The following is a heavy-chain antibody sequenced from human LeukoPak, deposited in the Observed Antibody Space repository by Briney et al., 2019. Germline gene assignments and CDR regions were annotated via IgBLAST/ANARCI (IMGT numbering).Heavy chain of an antibody. CDR1: GDSISHYY. CDR3: ARDTGVGWFDP. CDR2: IYTNVGT. D-gene: IGHD7-27*01. J-gene: IGHJ5*02. Sequence: WETLSLTCTVSGDSISHYYWSWIRQPAGKGLEWIGRIYTNVGTSYNPSLKSRVIVSVDTSKNQFSLKLNSATAADTAVYYCARDTGVGWFDPWGQGTLVTVSA. V-gene: IGHV4-4*07.